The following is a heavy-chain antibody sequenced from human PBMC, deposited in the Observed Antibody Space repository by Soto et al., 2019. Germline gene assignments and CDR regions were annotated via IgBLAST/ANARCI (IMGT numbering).Heavy chain of an antibody. V-gene: IGHV4-31*03. CDR3: ARDLGYIWNDLGAFDI. Sequence: SETLSLTCTVSGGSISSGGYYWSWIRQHPGKGLEWIGYIYYSGSTYYNPSLKSRVTISVDTSKNQFSLKLSSVTAADTAVYYCARDLGYIWNDLGAFDIWGQGTMVTVSS. CDR2: IYYSGST. J-gene: IGHJ3*02. D-gene: IGHD1-20*01. CDR1: GGSISSGGYY.